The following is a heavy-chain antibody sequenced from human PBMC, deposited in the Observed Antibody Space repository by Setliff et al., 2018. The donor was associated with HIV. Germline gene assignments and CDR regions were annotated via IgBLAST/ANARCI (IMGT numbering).Heavy chain of an antibody. CDR1: GGSFSGYY. Sequence: PSETLSLTCAVYGGSFSGYYWSWIRQPPGKGLEWIGEINHSGDTNYNPSLKSRVTISVDTSKNQFSLNLNSVTAADTSVYYCARQEIFGLVRGVISWGQGTLVTVSS. V-gene: IGHV4-34*01. D-gene: IGHD3-10*01. CDR3: ARQEIFGLVRGVIS. J-gene: IGHJ5*02. CDR2: INHSGDT.